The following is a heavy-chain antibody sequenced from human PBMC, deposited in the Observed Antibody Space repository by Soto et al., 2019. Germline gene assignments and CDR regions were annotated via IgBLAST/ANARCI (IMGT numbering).Heavy chain of an antibody. CDR1: GFPFNNAW. CDR3: ATEATNSKWDTGHFDH. V-gene: IGHV3-15*01. J-gene: IGHJ4*02. CDR2: ITSRTYGATT. Sequence: PGGSLRLSCAGSGFPFNNAWMTWVRQAPGQGLEWIGRITSRTYGATTDYAAPVKGRFSISRDDSKNMVFLQMNSLKTEDTAVYYCATEATNSKWDTGHFDHCGQGTMVTVYS. D-gene: IGHD1-26*01.